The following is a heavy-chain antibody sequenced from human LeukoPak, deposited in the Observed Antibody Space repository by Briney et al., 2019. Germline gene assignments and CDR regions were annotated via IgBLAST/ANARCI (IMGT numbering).Heavy chain of an antibody. CDR3: AKDWGYDISFDYVWGSYRPNTYYFDY. J-gene: IGHJ4*02. Sequence: PGGPLRLSCAASGFTFSSYAMSWVRQAPGKGLEWVSAISGSGSSTYYADSVKGRFTISRDNSKNTLYLQMNSLRAEDTAVYYCAKDWGYDISFDYVWGSYRPNTYYFDYWGQGTLVTVSS. V-gene: IGHV3-23*01. D-gene: IGHD3-16*02. CDR2: ISGSGSST. CDR1: GFTFSSYA.